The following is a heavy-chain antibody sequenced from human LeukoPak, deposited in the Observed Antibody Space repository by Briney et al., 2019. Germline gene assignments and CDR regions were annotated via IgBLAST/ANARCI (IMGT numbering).Heavy chain of an antibody. CDR2: INPKSGGT. CDR1: GYIFSYYY. J-gene: IGHJ4*02. D-gene: IGHD3-16*01. Sequence: GASVTVSFKSSGYIFSYYYIHWVRQAPGQGLEWMGWINPKSGGTNYAQKFQGRVTMTRDTSISTAYMELSRLRSDDTAVYYCARDFYFWAHWGAGTLVTVSS. CDR3: ARDFYFWAH. V-gene: IGHV1-2*02.